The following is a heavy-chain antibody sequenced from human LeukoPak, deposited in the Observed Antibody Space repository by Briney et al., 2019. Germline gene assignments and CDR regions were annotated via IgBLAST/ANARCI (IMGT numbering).Heavy chain of an antibody. CDR2: ISAYNGNT. V-gene: IGHV1-18*01. D-gene: IGHD6-13*01. CDR1: GYTFTSYG. J-gene: IGHJ4*02. CDR3: ARDLPPLYSSSWFRCFDY. Sequence: ASVKVSCKASGYTFTSYGISWVRRAPGQGLEWMGWISAYNGNTNYAQKLQGRVTMTTDTSTSTAYMELRSLRSDDTAVYYCARDLPPLYSSSWFRCFDYWGQGTLVTVSS.